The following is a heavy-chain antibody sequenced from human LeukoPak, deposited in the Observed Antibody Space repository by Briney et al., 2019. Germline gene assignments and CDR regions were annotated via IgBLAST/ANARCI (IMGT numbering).Heavy chain of an antibody. CDR1: GGSISSSSYY. D-gene: IGHD5-24*01. Sequence: SETLSLTCAVSGGSISSSSYYCGWIRQPPGKGLEWIGSIYYSGSTYYNPSLKSRVTISVDTSKIQFSLKLSSVTDADTAVYYCARGIAWLPFAFDIWGEGTMVTVSS. CDR2: IYYSGST. J-gene: IGHJ3*02. CDR3: ARGIAWLPFAFDI. V-gene: IGHV4-39*07.